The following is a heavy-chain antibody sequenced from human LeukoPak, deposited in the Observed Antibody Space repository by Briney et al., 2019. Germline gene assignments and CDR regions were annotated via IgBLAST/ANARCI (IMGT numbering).Heavy chain of an antibody. CDR2: MNPNSGNI. Sequence: ASVKVSCKASGYTFTGYYMHWVRQATGQGLEWMGWMNPNSGNIGYAQKFQGRVTMTRNTSISTAYMELSSLRSEDTAVYYCARGLGNDGIFDYWGQGTLVTVSS. J-gene: IGHJ4*02. CDR1: GYTFTGYY. CDR3: ARGLGNDGIFDY. V-gene: IGHV1-8*02. D-gene: IGHD1-1*01.